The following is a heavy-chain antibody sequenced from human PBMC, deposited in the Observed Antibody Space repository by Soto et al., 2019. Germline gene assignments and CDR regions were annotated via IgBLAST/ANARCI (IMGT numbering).Heavy chain of an antibody. V-gene: IGHV1-58*02. Sequence: SAKVSCKESGFTFTRSAMQWVRQARGQRLEWIGWIVVGSGNTNYAQKFQERVTITRDMSTSTAYMELSSLRSEDTAVYYCAAKSSQWMQIWGQGTMVTV. CDR2: IVVGSGNT. CDR1: GFTFTRSA. CDR3: AAKSSQWMQI. J-gene: IGHJ3*02. D-gene: IGHD5-18*01.